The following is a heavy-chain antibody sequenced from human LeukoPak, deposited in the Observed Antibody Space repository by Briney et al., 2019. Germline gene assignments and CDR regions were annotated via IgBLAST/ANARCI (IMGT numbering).Heavy chain of an antibody. J-gene: IGHJ5*02. Sequence: SETLSLTCAVSGGSFSGYYWTWIRQPPGKGLEWIGEIDHSGRTNYNPSLKSRVIISVDTSKNQFSLKVNSVTAADTAVYYCARPLGYCSDSRCPQSWFDPWGQGTLVTVSS. D-gene: IGHD2-15*01. CDR2: IDHSGRT. CDR3: ARPLGYCSDSRCPQSWFDP. V-gene: IGHV4-34*01. CDR1: GGSFSGYY.